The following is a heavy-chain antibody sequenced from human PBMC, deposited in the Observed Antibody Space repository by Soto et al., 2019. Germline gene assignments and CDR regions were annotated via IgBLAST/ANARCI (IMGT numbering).Heavy chain of an antibody. CDR1: GGSISSGGYY. CDR3: AAVRVITKKGYGMDV. J-gene: IGHJ6*02. V-gene: IGHV4-31*03. D-gene: IGHD3-22*01. Sequence: SETLSLTCTVSGGSISSGGYYWSWIRQHPGKGLEWIGYIYYSGSTYYNPSLKSRVTISVDTSKNQFSLKLSSVTAADTAVYYCAAVRVITKKGYGMDVWGQGTTVTVSS. CDR2: IYYSGST.